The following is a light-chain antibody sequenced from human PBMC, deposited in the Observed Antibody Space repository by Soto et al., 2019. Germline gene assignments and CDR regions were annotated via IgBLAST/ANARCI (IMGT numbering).Light chain of an antibody. J-gene: IGKJ1*01. CDR2: WAS. V-gene: IGKV4-1*01. Sequence: DIVMTQSPDSLGVSLGGRGTMNCRASQRGLTSSNNKNYLAWYQQKPGQPPKVLIYWASTRESGVPDRFSGSESGTDFTLTISSLQAEDVAVYYCQQYYNTPRTFGQGTKVDIK. CDR3: QQYYNTPRT. CDR1: QRGLTSSNNKNY.